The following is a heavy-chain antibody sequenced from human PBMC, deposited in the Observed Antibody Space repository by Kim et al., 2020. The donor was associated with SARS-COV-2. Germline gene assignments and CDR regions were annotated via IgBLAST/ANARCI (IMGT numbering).Heavy chain of an antibody. D-gene: IGHD4-17*01. CDR2: TTI. J-gene: IGHJ4*02. Sequence: TTIYYAESVKGRFTDSIDNANNSLYLQMNSLSAEDTAVYYCARSTVAYDCWGRGTLVTVSS. V-gene: IGHV3-48*03. CDR3: ARSTVAYDC.